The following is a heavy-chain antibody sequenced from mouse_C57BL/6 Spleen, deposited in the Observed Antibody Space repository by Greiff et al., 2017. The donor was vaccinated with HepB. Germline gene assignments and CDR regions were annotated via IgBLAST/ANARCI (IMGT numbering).Heavy chain of an antibody. CDR2: IYPGDGDT. CDR3: AREDWVLYDMDY. Sequence: QVQLQQSGPELVKPGASVKISCKASGYAFSSSWMNWVKQRPGKGLEWIGRIYPGDGDTNYNGKFKGKATLTADKSSSTAYMQRSSLTSEDSAVYFCAREDWVLYDMDYWGQGTSVTVSS. CDR1: GYAFSSSW. D-gene: IGHD4-1*01. V-gene: IGHV1-82*01. J-gene: IGHJ4*01.